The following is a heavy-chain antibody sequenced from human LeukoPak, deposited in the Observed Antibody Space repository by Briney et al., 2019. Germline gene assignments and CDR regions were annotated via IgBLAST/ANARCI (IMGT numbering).Heavy chain of an antibody. J-gene: IGHJ6*02. CDR3: ARVGSSGSDYYGMDV. Sequence: GGSLRLSSAASGFTFSDYYMSWIRQAPGKGLEWVSYSSSGSTIYYADSVKGRFTISRDNAKNSLYLQMNSLRAEDTAVYYCARVGSSGSDYYGMDVWGQGTTVTVSS. CDR1: GFTFSDYY. V-gene: IGHV3-11*01. D-gene: IGHD6-6*01. CDR2: SSSGSTI.